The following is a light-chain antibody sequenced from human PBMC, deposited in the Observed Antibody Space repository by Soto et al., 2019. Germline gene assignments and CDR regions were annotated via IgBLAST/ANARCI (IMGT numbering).Light chain of an antibody. Sequence: QSVLTQPPSASGAPGQRVTISCSGRNSNIGTYTVNWYQQLPGTAPKLLIYSSDQRPSGVPDRFSGSKSGTSASLAISGLQSGDEADYYCAAWDDSLKGWVFGGGTKVTVL. CDR1: NSNIGTYT. CDR3: AAWDDSLKGWV. CDR2: SSD. V-gene: IGLV1-44*01. J-gene: IGLJ3*02.